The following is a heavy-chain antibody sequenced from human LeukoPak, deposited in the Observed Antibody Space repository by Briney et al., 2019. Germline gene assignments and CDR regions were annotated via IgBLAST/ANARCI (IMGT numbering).Heavy chain of an antibody. J-gene: IGHJ4*02. V-gene: IGHV4-4*07. CDR1: GGSISRYI. Sequence: SETLSLTCTVSGGSISRYIGSWIRQPPGKGLEWMGRIYTSRSTNYNPSLKSRVTMSVDTSKNQFSLKLSSVTAADTAVYYCARQDSSGWYEGALFDYWGQGTLVTVSS. CDR3: ARQDSSGWYEGALFDY. D-gene: IGHD6-19*01. CDR2: IYTSRST.